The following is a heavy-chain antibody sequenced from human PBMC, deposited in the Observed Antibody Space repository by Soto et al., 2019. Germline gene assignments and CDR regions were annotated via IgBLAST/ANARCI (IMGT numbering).Heavy chain of an antibody. CDR2: IYYSGST. Sequence: PSETLSLTCTVSGGSISSGGYYWSWIRQHPGKGLEWIGYIYYSGSTYYNPSLKSRVAISVDTSKNQFSLKLSSVTAADTAVYYCARGKARVVPAAINDAFDIWGQGTMVTVSS. D-gene: IGHD2-2*01. J-gene: IGHJ3*02. CDR1: GGSISSGGYY. V-gene: IGHV4-31*03. CDR3: ARGKARVVPAAINDAFDI.